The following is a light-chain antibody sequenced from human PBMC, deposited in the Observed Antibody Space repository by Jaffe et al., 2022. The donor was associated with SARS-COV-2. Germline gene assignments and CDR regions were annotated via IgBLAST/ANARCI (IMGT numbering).Light chain of an antibody. CDR2: DNT. J-gene: IGLJ2*01. Sequence: SYVLTQPPSVSVAPGQTARVTCEGSNFGSERAHWYQQRPGQAPVLVMYDNTDRPTGIPERFSGSNSGNTATLTISRVEAGDEADYYCQVWDTTTNHVIFGGGTKLTVL. V-gene: IGLV3-21*02. CDR1: NFGSER. CDR3: QVWDTTTNHVI.